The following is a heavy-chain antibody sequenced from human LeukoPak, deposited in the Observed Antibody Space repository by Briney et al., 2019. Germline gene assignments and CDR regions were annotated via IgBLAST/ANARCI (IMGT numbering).Heavy chain of an antibody. V-gene: IGHV1-69*13. Sequence: SVKVSRKASGGTFSSYAISWVRQAPGQGLEWMGGIIPIFGTANYAQKFQGRVTITADESTSTAYMELSSLRSEDTAVYYCARDRYSSGPYNWFDPWGQGTLVTVSS. J-gene: IGHJ5*02. CDR1: GGTFSSYA. CDR2: IIPIFGTA. CDR3: ARDRYSSGPYNWFDP. D-gene: IGHD3-22*01.